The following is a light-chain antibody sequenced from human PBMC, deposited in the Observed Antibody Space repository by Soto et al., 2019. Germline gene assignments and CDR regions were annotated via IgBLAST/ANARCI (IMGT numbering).Light chain of an antibody. Sequence: QSALTQPASVSGSPGQSITMSCTGTSSDVGGYDYVSWYQQHPSEVPKLIIFEVSSRPAWISNRFSASKSGNTASLTISGLQAEDEADYYCSSYTTSSSYVFGTGTKLTVL. J-gene: IGLJ1*01. CDR2: EVS. V-gene: IGLV2-14*01. CDR1: SSDVGGYDY. CDR3: SSYTTSSSYV.